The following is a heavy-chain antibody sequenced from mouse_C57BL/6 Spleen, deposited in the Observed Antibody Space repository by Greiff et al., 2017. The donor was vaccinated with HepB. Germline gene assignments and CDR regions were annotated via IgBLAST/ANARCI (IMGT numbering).Heavy chain of an antibody. Sequence: QVHVKQSGAELAKPGASVKLSCKASGYTFTSYWMHWVKQRPGQGLEWIGYINPSSGYTKYNQKFKDKATLTADKSSSTAYMQLSSLTYEDSAVYYCARGAYSNSHFDYWGQGTTLTVSS. D-gene: IGHD2-5*01. CDR3: ARGAYSNSHFDY. V-gene: IGHV1-7*01. CDR2: INPSSGYT. J-gene: IGHJ2*01. CDR1: GYTFTSYW.